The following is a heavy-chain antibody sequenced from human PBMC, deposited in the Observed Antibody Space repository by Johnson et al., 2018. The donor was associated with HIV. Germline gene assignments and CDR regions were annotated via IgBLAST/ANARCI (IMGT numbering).Heavy chain of an antibody. CDR3: AKDLTYYNFLSGYWGDAFDI. D-gene: IGHD3-3*01. V-gene: IGHV3-66*01. CDR2: FATGGGT. Sequence: VQLVESGGGLVQPGGSLRLSCGASEFDVINHYMNWVRQVPGKGLEWISLFATGGGTDYADSVKGRVTVSSEISNNTIFLHMNRLRADDTAVYYCAKDLTYYNFLSGYWGDAFDIWGQGTMVTVSS. CDR1: EFDVINHY. J-gene: IGHJ3*02.